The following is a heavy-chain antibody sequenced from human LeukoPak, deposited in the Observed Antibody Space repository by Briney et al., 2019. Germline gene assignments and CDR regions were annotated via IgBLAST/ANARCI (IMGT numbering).Heavy chain of an antibody. CDR3: ARAERKTLEYYYDTTGDYYAPHYYGMDV. J-gene: IGHJ6*02. CDR1: GYTLTELS. D-gene: IGHD3-22*01. CDR2: FDPEDGET. Sequence: ASVKVSCKVSGYTLTELSMHWVRQAPGKGLEWMGGFDPEDGETIYAQKFQGRVTMTEDTSTDTAYMELSSLRSEDTAMYYCARAERKTLEYYYDTTGDYYAPHYYGMDVWGPGTTVTVSS. V-gene: IGHV1-24*01.